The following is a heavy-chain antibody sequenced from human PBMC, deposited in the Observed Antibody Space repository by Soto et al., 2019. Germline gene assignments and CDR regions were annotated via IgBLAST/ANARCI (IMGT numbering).Heavy chain of an antibody. CDR1: GFTFSSYA. V-gene: IGHV3-23*01. CDR3: AKSPRLHTVGRYYFDY. D-gene: IGHD4-17*01. CDR2: ISGSGGST. J-gene: IGHJ4*02. Sequence: SLRLSCAASGFTFSSYAMSWVRQAPGKGLEWVSAISGSGGSTYYADSVKGWFTISRDNSKNTLYLQMNSLRAEDTAVYYCAKSPRLHTVGRYYFDYWGQGTLVTVSS.